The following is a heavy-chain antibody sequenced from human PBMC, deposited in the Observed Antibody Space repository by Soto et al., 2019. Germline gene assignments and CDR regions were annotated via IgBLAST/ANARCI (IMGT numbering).Heavy chain of an antibody. CDR2: MNNDGSYT. J-gene: IGHJ5*02. V-gene: IGHV3-74*01. D-gene: IGHD1-26*01. Sequence: GGSLRLSCAASGFTFSSYWMYWVRQAPGKGLEWVSHMNNDGSYTIYAESVKGRFTFSRDNAKNTLYLQMNSLRAEDTAVYYCAKDSTREVQYWFDPWGQGTLVTVSS. CDR3: AKDSTREVQYWFDP. CDR1: GFTFSSYW.